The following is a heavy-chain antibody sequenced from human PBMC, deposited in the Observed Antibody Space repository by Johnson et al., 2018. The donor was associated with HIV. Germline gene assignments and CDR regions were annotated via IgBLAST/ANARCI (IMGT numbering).Heavy chain of an antibody. CDR1: GFTFSSYA. J-gene: IGHJ3*02. CDR2: IRYDGTNK. Sequence: QVQLVESGGGVVQPGRSLRLSCAASGFTFSSYAMHWVRQAHGKGLEWVAFIRYDGTNKYSADSVKGRFTISRDKYKNTLYIQMNSLRTEETAVYYCARVGSTWTDAFDIWGQGTMVTVSS. CDR3: ARVGSTWTDAFDI. D-gene: IGHD6-13*01. V-gene: IGHV3-30*14.